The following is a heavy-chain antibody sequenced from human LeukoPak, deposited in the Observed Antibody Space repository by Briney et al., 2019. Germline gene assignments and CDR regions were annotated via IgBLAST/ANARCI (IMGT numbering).Heavy chain of an antibody. D-gene: IGHD6-13*01. CDR3: ARGRMSSWQSPLY. CDR2: ISYDGSNK. J-gene: IGHJ4*02. V-gene: IGHV3-30*04. CDR1: GFTFSSYA. Sequence: GGSLRLSCAASGFTFSSYAMHWVRQAPGKGLEWVAVISYDGSNKYYADSVKGRFTISRDNSKNTLYLQMSSLRAEDTAVYYCARGRMSSWQSPLYWGQGTLVTVSS.